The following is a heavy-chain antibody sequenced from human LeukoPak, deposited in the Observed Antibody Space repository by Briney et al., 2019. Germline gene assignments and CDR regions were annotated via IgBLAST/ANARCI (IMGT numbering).Heavy chain of an antibody. CDR1: GGSISSGSYY. D-gene: IGHD5-18*01. CDR3: ARRYSYGALLDY. V-gene: IGHV4-61*02. J-gene: IGHJ4*02. Sequence: SETLSLTCTVSGGSISSGSYYWSWIRQPAGKGLEWIGRIYTSGSTNYNPSLKSRVTISVDTSKNQFSLKLSSVTAADTAVYYCARRYSYGALLDYWGQGTLVTVSS. CDR2: IYTSGST.